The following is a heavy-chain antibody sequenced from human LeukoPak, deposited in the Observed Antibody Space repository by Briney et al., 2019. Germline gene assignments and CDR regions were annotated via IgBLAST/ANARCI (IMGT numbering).Heavy chain of an antibody. V-gene: IGHV1-69*13. CDR1: GGTFSSYA. Sequence: SVKVSCKASGGTFSSYAISWVRQPPGQGLEWMGGIIPIFGTANYAQKFQGRVTITADESTSTAYMELSSLGSEDTAVYYCAREVSAPTTLYYFDYWGQGTLVTVSS. CDR2: IIPIFGTA. J-gene: IGHJ4*02. CDR3: AREVSAPTTLYYFDY. D-gene: IGHD2/OR15-2a*01.